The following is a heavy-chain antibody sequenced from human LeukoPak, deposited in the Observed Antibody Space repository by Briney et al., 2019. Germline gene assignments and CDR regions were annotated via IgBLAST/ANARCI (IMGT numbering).Heavy chain of an antibody. V-gene: IGHV4-59*01. J-gene: IGHJ6*04. CDR1: GGSISSYY. CDR2: IYYSGST. Sequence: PSETLSLTCTVSGGSISSYYWRWIRQPPGKGLECIGYIYYSGSTNYNPSLKSRVTISVDTSKNQFSLKLSSVTAADTAVYYCAGAGFGELYYYYGMDVWGKGTTVTVSS. CDR3: AGAGFGELYYYYGMDV. D-gene: IGHD3-10*01.